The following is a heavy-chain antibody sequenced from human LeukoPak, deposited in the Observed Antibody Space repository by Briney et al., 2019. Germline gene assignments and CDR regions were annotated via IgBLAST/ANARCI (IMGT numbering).Heavy chain of an antibody. J-gene: IGHJ6*02. V-gene: IGHV4-34*01. CDR3: ARAAAGSYYYGMDV. Sequence: SETLSLTCAVYGGSFSGYYWSWIRQPPGKGLEWIGEINHSGSTNYNPSLKSRVTISVDTSKNQFSLKLSSVTAADTAVYYCARAAAGSYYYGMDVRGQGTTVTVSS. CDR1: GGSFSGYY. D-gene: IGHD6-13*01. CDR2: INHSGST.